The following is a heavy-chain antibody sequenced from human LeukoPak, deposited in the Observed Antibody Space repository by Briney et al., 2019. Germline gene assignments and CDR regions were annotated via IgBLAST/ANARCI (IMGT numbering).Heavy chain of an antibody. CDR3: ARWTKNYFDY. Sequence: SETLSLTCSVSGGSISSDSFYWGWIRQPPGKGLEWIGSMYYSGSTYYNPSLKSRVTISVDTSKNQFSLKLSSVAAADTAVYYCARWTKNYFDYWGQGTLVTVSS. CDR1: GGSISSDSFY. D-gene: IGHD3/OR15-3a*01. V-gene: IGHV4-39*01. CDR2: MYYSGST. J-gene: IGHJ4*02.